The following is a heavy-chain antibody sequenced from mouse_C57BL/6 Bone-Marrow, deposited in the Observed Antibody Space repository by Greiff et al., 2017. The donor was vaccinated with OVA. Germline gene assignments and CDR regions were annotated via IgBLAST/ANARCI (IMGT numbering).Heavy chain of an antibody. V-gene: IGHV14-4*01. CDR3: TTNYSDY. Sequence: VQLQQSGAELVRPGASVKLSCTASGFNIKDDYMHWVKQRPEQGLEWIGWIDPENGDTEYASKFQGKATITADTPSNTAYLQLSSLTSEDTAVYYCTTNYSDYWGQGTTLTVSS. CDR1: GFNIKDDY. J-gene: IGHJ2*01. CDR2: IDPENGDT.